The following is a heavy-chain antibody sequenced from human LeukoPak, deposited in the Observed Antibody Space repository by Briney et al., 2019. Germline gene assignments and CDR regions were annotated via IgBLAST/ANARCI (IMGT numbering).Heavy chain of an antibody. V-gene: IGHV4-59*11. Sequence: PSETLSLTCSVSGASISSHYRSWIRQPPGKGLEWIGYIHYSGSTNCNPSLKSRVTISLDTSKNQFSLKLASVTAADTAVYYCSRAGTGFNIPGDYWGQGTLVTVSS. D-gene: IGHD1-14*01. CDR1: GASISSHY. CDR2: IHYSGST. CDR3: SRAGTGFNIPGDY. J-gene: IGHJ4*02.